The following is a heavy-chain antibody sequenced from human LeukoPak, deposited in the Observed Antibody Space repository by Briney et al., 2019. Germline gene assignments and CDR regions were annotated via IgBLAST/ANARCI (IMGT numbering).Heavy chain of an antibody. V-gene: IGHV3-9*01. J-gene: IGHJ4*02. Sequence: GGSLRLSCAASGFTFDDYAMHWVRQAPGKGLEWVSGISWNSGSIGYADSVKGRFTISRDNAKNSLYLQMNSLRAEDTALYYCAKDEKNYYGSGSLDYWGQGTLVTVSS. CDR3: AKDEKNYYGSGSLDY. CDR1: GFTFDDYA. CDR2: ISWNSGSI. D-gene: IGHD3-10*01.